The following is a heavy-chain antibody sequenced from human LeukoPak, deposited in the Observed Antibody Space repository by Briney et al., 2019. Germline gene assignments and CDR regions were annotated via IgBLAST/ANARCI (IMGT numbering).Heavy chain of an antibody. V-gene: IGHV4-34*01. CDR1: GGSFSGYY. CDR2: INHSGST. J-gene: IGHJ4*02. D-gene: IGHD6-6*01. CDR3: ARSARIAARPYYFDY. Sequence: SETLSLTCAVYGGSFSGYYWSWIRQPPGKGLEWIGEINHSGSTNYNPSLKSRVTISVDTSKNQFSLKLSSVTAADTAVYYCARSARIAARPYYFDYWGQGTLVTVSS.